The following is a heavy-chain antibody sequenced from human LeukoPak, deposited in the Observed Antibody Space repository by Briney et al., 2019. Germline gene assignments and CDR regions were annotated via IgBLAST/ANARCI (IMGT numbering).Heavy chain of an antibody. D-gene: IGHD6-19*01. CDR1: GFTFGDYA. V-gene: IGHV3-49*04. CDR3: ARSSGWYI. CDR2: TRSKAYGGTT. J-gene: IGHJ4*02. Sequence: PGGSLRLSCTASGFTFGDYAMSWVRQAPGKGLEWVGYTRSKAYGGTTEYAASVKDRFTISRDDSKSIAYLQMNSLKTEDTAVYYCARSSGWYIWGQGTLVTVSS.